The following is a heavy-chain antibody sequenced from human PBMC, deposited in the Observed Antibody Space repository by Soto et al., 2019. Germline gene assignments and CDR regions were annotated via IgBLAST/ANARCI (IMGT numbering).Heavy chain of an antibody. Sequence: QVQLLQSGAEVKRPGASVKVSCRASGYTFTNYDVSWVRQAAGQGLEWMGWLRPATGKTKTTYLPQFRDRVSMTWDTSVATAYLEVLDLTSDDTAVYYCARGGTAHYDFWSDPRGDWLASWGQGTLVTVSS. CDR1: GYTFTNYD. CDR2: LRPATGKTKT. CDR3: ARGGTAHYDFWSDPRGDWLAS. D-gene: IGHD3-3*01. V-gene: IGHV1-8*01. J-gene: IGHJ5*01.